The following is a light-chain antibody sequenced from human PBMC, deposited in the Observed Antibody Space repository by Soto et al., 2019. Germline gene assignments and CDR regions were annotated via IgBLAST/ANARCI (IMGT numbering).Light chain of an antibody. CDR3: QQYNKRPLT. CDR2: DAS. Sequence: EIVMTQSPATLSVSPGERTTLSCRASQSVSSNLAWYQQKPGQAPRLLIYDASTRATGIPARFSGNGFATDFTLTISSLQSEDFAVYYCQQYNKRPLTFGGGTKVDIK. V-gene: IGKV3-15*01. CDR1: QSVSSN. J-gene: IGKJ4*01.